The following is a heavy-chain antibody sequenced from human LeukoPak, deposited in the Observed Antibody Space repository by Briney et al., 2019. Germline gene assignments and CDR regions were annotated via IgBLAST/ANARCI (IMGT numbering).Heavy chain of an antibody. CDR3: ALGRDGYNAGQYYFDY. Sequence: ASVKVSCKASGGTFSSYAISWVRQAPGQGLEWMGRIIPILGIANYAQKFQGRVTITADKSTSTAYMELSSLRSGDTAVHYCALGRDGYNAGQYYFDYWGQGTLVTVSS. CDR1: GGTFSSYA. D-gene: IGHD5-24*01. J-gene: IGHJ4*02. CDR2: IIPILGIA. V-gene: IGHV1-69*04.